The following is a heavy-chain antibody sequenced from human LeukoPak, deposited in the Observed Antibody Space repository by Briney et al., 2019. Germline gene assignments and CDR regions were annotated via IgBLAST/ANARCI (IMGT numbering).Heavy chain of an antibody. J-gene: IGHJ4*02. D-gene: IGHD3-10*01. CDR3: AKRGVVIRVILVGFHKEAYYFDS. CDR2: LSGSGGGT. V-gene: IGHV3-23*01. Sequence: GGSLRLSCAVSGITLSNYGMSWVRQAPGKGLEWVAGLSGSGGGTNYADSVKGRFTISRDNAKNTLYLQMNSLRAEDTAVYFCAKRGVVIRVILVGFHKEAYYFDSWGQGALVTISS. CDR1: GITLSNYG.